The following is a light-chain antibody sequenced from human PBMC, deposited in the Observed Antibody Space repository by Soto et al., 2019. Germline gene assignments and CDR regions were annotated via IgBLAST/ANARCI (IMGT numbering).Light chain of an antibody. CDR3: QQYVSSPPQT. CDR1: RSVSSSY. CDR2: GAS. Sequence: EIVLTQSPGTLSLSPGERATLSCRASRSVSSSYLAWYQQKPGQAPRLLIYGASSRATGIPDRFSGSGSGTDFTLTISRLEPEDFAVYYCQQYVSSPPQTFAQGTRVDIK. V-gene: IGKV3-20*01. J-gene: IGKJ1*01.